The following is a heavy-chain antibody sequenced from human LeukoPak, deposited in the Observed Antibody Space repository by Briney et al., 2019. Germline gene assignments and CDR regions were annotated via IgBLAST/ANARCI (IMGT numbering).Heavy chain of an antibody. Sequence: ASVKVSCKASGYTFTGYYMHWVRQAPGQGLEWMGWMNPNSGNTGYAQKFQGRVTMTRNTSISTAYMELSSLRSEDTAVYYCARGRRGITMVRGVITNNWFDPWGQGTLVTVSS. CDR3: ARGRRGITMVRGVITNNWFDP. J-gene: IGHJ5*02. D-gene: IGHD3-10*01. CDR2: MNPNSGNT. CDR1: GYTFTGYY. V-gene: IGHV1-8*02.